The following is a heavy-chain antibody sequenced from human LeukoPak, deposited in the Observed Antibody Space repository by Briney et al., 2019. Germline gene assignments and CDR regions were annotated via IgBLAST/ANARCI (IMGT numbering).Heavy chain of an antibody. CDR3: AREEQWRVRSFDY. J-gene: IGHJ4*02. D-gene: IGHD6-19*01. V-gene: IGHV4-61*02. CDR2: IYTSGST. CDR1: GGSISSGSYY. Sequence: SETLSLTCTVSGGSISSGSYYWSWIRQPAGKGLEWIGRIYTSGSTNYNPSLKSRVTISVDTSKNQFSLKLSSVTAADTAVYYCAREEQWRVRSFDYWGQGTLVTVSS.